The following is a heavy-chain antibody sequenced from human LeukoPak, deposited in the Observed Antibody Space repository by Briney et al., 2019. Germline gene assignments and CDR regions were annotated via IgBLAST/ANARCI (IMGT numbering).Heavy chain of an antibody. Sequence: ASVKVSCKASGYTFTSYGISWVRQASGQGLEWMGWISAYNGNTNYAQKLQGRVTMTTDTSTSTAYMELRSLRSDDTAVYYCARDWDYYDSSGRDAFDIWGQGTMVTVSS. CDR1: GYTFTSYG. D-gene: IGHD3-22*01. CDR2: ISAYNGNT. V-gene: IGHV1-18*01. CDR3: ARDWDYYDSSGRDAFDI. J-gene: IGHJ3*02.